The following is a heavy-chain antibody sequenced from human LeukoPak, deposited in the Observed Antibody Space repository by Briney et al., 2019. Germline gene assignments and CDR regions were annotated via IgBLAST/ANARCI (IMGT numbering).Heavy chain of an antibody. CDR3: ARDPGYCTNGVCYNWFDP. D-gene: IGHD2-8*01. Sequence: ASVKVSCKASGYTFTSYGISWVRQAPGQGLEWMGWINPNSGGTNYAQKFQGRVTMTRDTSISTAYMELSRLRSDDTAVYYCARDPGYCTNGVCYNWFDPWGQGTLVTVSS. J-gene: IGHJ5*02. V-gene: IGHV1-2*02. CDR2: INPNSGGT. CDR1: GYTFTSYG.